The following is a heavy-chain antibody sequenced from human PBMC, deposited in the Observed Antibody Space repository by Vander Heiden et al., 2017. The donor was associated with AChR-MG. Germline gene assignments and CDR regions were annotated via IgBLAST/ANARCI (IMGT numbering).Heavy chain of an antibody. CDR1: GYTFTNYY. CDR2: INPSGGSA. J-gene: IGHJ3*01. V-gene: IGHV1-46*03. D-gene: IGHD1-7*01. Sequence: QVQLVQSGAEVKSPGASVKVSCKASGYTFTNYYIHWVRQAPGQGLEWMGIINPSGGSASYAQKFQGRVTMTRDTSTSTVYMELSSLRSEDTAVYYCARAENWNSVSDTWGQGTMVTVSS. CDR3: ARAENWNSVSDT.